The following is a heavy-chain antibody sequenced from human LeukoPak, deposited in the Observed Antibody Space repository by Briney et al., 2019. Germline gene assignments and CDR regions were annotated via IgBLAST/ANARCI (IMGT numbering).Heavy chain of an antibody. CDR3: AREALNPSYYDFWSGYPFDY. J-gene: IGHJ4*02. D-gene: IGHD3-3*01. Sequence: SVKVSCKASGGTVSSYAISWVRQAPGQGLEWMGRISPIFGTANYAQKFQGRVTITTDESTSTAYMELSSLRSEDTAVYYCAREALNPSYYDFWSGYPFDYWGQGTLVTVSS. CDR2: ISPIFGTA. V-gene: IGHV1-69*05. CDR1: GGTVSSYA.